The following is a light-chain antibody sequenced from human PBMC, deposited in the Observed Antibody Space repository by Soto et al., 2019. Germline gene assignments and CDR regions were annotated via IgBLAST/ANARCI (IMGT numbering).Light chain of an antibody. CDR1: PSISSN. CDR3: QQRNNWPIT. J-gene: IGKJ5*01. CDR2: GAS. V-gene: IGKV3-11*01. Sequence: ETVMTQSSATLSVSPGERATLSCRASPSISSNLAWYQQKPGQAPRLLIYGASNRATGIPVRFSGSGSGTDFTLTISSLEPEDFALYYCQQRNNWPITFGQGTRLEI.